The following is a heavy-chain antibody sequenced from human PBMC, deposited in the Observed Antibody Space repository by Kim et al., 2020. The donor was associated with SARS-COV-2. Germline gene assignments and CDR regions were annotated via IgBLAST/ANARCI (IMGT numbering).Heavy chain of an antibody. D-gene: IGHD2-2*01. CDR3: ARHVSSTSFPAY. V-gene: IGHV4-59*08. CDR2: IFYSGST. CDR1: GGSMIDYY. J-gene: IGHJ4*02. Sequence: SETLSLTCTVSGGSMIDYYWSWIRQTPGKGLEWIGYIFYSGSTTYNPSLKSRVTMSVDTSKNQFSLKLRSVTAADTAVYYCARHVSSTSFPAYWGQGTLV.